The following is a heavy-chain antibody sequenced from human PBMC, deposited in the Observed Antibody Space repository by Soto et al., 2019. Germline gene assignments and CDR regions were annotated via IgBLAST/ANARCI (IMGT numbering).Heavy chain of an antibody. CDR1: GYTFTSYD. V-gene: IGHV1-8*01. J-gene: IGHJ4*02. Sequence: ASVKVSCKASGYTFTSYDINWVRQATGQGLEWMGWMNPNSGNTGYAQKFQGRGTMTRNTSISTAYMELSSLRSEDTAVYYCARGHPGDCSGGSCPFFDYWGQGTLVTVSS. CDR2: MNPNSGNT. D-gene: IGHD2-15*01. CDR3: ARGHPGDCSGGSCPFFDY.